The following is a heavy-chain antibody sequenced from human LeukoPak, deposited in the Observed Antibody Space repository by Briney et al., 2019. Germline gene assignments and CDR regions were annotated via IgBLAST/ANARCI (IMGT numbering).Heavy chain of an antibody. CDR1: GGSITSYN. V-gene: IGHV4-4*07. CDR3: ARDWAGSTYGYWYFDL. CDR2: IYTSGTT. Sequence: PSETLSLTCLVSGGSITSYNLSWIRLTAGKGLEWIGRIYTSGTTNYNPSFKSRVSVSISKSKNQFSLKVTSVTAGDTAVYYCARDWAGSTYGYWYFDLWGRGTLVTVSS. D-gene: IGHD6-19*01. J-gene: IGHJ2*01.